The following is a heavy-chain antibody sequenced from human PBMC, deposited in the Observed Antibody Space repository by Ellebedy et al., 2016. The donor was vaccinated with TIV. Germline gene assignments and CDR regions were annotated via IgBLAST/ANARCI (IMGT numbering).Heavy chain of an antibody. CDR2: ISGSGGST. V-gene: IGHV3-23*01. J-gene: IGHJ4*02. CDR3: ARDYASG. CDR1: GFTFSNYA. D-gene: IGHD3-16*01. Sequence: GESLKISCVVSGFTFSNYALSWVRQAPGKGLEWVSAISGSGGSTYYADSVKGRFTISRDNSKDTLYLQMNSLRAEDTAVYYCARDYASGWGQGTLVTVSS.